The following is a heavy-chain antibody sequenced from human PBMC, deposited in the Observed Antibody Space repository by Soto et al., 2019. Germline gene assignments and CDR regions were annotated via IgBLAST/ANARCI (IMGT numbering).Heavy chain of an antibody. CDR1: GFTFSSYA. D-gene: IGHD3-22*01. CDR2: ISYDGSNK. CDR3: ARDPHYDSSGYPLDV. V-gene: IGHV3-30-3*01. Sequence: QVQLVESGGGVVQPGRSLRLSCAASGFTFSSYAMHWVRQAPGKGLEWVAVISYDGSNKYYADSVKGRSTISRDNSKNTLYLQMNSLRAEDTAVYYCARDPHYDSSGYPLDVWGQGTTVTVSS. J-gene: IGHJ6*02.